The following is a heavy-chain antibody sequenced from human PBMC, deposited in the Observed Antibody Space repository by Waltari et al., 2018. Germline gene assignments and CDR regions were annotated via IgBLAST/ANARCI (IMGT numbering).Heavy chain of an antibody. J-gene: IGHJ5*02. CDR2: INPSGGST. CDR1: GYTFTSYY. V-gene: IGHV1-46*01. CDR3: ARDRAFRVNGVITMVQGVSYNWFDP. Sequence: QVQLVQSGAEVKKPGASVKVSCKASGYTFTSYYMHWVRQAPGQGLEWMGIINPSGGSTSYAQKFQGRVTMTRDTSTSTVYMGLSSLRSEDTAVYYCARDRAFRVNGVITMVQGVSYNWFDPWGQGTLVTVSS. D-gene: IGHD3-10*01.